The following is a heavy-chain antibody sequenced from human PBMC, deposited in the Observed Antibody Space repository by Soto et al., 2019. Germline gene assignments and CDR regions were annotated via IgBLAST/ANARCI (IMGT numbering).Heavy chain of an antibody. CDR3: AREGPGSSSWYVDS. Sequence: QVQLVESGGGLVKHGGSLRLSCAASGFTFSDYYMSWIRQAPGKGLEWLSYISSSSSYINYADSVKGRFTISRDNAKNSLYLQMSRLRAEDTAVYYCAREGPGSSSWYVDSWGHGTLVTVSS. D-gene: IGHD6-13*01. CDR1: GFTFSDYY. CDR2: ISSSSSYI. J-gene: IGHJ4*01. V-gene: IGHV3-11*05.